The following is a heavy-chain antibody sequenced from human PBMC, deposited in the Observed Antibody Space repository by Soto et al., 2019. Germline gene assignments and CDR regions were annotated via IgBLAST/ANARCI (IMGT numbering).Heavy chain of an antibody. V-gene: IGHV4-59*08. D-gene: IGHD3-10*01. CDR3: ARRYGSAFDI. CDR1: GSSISSYY. J-gene: IGHJ3*02. Sequence: QVQLQESGPGLVKPSETLSLTCTVSGSSISSYYWSWIGQPPGKGLEWIGYIYYSGSTNYNPSLKSRVTISVDTSKNQFSLKLSSVTAADTAVYYCARRYGSAFDIWGQGTMVTVSS. CDR2: IYYSGST.